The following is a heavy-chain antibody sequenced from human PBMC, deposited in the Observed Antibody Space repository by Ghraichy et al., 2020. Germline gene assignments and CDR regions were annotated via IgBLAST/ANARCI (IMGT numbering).Heavy chain of an antibody. CDR3: ARLIGLQYYMDV. V-gene: IGHV1-69*13. CDR1: GGTFSSYA. J-gene: IGHJ6*03. Sequence: SVKVSCKASGGTFSSYAISWVRQAPGQGLEWMGGIIPIFGTANYAQKFQGRVTITADESTSTAYMELSSLRSEDTAVYYCARLIGLQYYMDVWGKGTTVTVSS. CDR2: IIPIFGTA. D-gene: IGHD3-22*01.